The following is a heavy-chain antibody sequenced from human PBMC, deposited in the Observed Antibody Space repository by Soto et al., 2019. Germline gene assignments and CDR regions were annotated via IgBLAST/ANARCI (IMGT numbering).Heavy chain of an antibody. Sequence: QDQLVQSGVEVKKPGASVKVSCKASGYSFTNYGITWVRQAPGQGFEWMGWISAYNGNTNYAQKIQGRVTLTTDGSTSIAYLELRSLRSDETAVYYCARDRGVAPPVAGNTHYYYYMDVWGKGTTVTVSS. CDR3: ARDRGVAPPVAGNTHYYYYMDV. D-gene: IGHD6-19*01. CDR1: GYSFTNYG. CDR2: ISAYNGNT. J-gene: IGHJ6*03. V-gene: IGHV1-18*01.